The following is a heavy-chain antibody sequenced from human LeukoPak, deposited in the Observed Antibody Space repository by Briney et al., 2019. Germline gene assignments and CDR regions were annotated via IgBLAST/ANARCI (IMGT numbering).Heavy chain of an antibody. V-gene: IGHV4-31*03. CDR3: ARGTVFSWFGEFDY. D-gene: IGHD3-10*01. Sequence: SKTLSLTCTVSGGSISSGGYYWSWIRQHPGKGLEWIGYIYYSGSTYYNPSLKSRVTISVDTSKNQFSLKLSSVTAADTAVYYCARGTVFSWFGEFDYWGQGTLVTVSS. J-gene: IGHJ4*02. CDR1: GGSISSGGYY. CDR2: IYYSGST.